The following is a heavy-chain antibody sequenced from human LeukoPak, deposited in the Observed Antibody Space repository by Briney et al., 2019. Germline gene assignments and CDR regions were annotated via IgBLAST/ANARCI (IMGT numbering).Heavy chain of an antibody. V-gene: IGHV3-23*01. J-gene: IGHJ4*02. CDR3: ATGGYCSGGSCYVIDY. D-gene: IGHD2-15*01. Sequence: PGGSLRLSCAASGYTFSSYAMSWVRQAPGKGLEWVSAISGSGGSTYYADSVKGRFTISRDNSKNTLYLQMNSLRAEDTAVYYCATGGYCSGGSCYVIDYWGQGTLVTVSS. CDR1: GYTFSSYA. CDR2: ISGSGGST.